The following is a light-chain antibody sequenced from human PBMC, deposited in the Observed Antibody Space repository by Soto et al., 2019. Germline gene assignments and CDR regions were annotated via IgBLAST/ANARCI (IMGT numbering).Light chain of an antibody. CDR2: WAS. J-gene: IGKJ3*01. Sequence: DIVMTQSPDSLAVSLGERATINCKSSQSVLYSSNNKNYLVWYQQKPGQPPKLLIYWASTRESGVPDRFSGSGSGTDFTLTISSLQAEDVAVYYCQQYYSTPFTFGPGTKVDI. CDR1: QSVLYSSNNKNY. V-gene: IGKV4-1*01. CDR3: QQYYSTPFT.